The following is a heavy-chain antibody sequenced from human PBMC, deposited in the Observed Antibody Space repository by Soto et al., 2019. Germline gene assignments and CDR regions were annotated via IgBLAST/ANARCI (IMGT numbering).Heavy chain of an antibody. CDR1: GFTFSTYE. CDR2: ISGSGSSI. D-gene: IGHD3-9*01. Sequence: EMQLVESGGGLVQPGGSLRLSCAASGFTFSTYEMNWVRQAPGKGLEWVSYISGSGSSIYYADSVKGRFTISRDNAKKSLSLQMNGLRAEDTAVYYCARESDYDTFDYWGPGTLVTVSS. CDR3: ARESDYDTFDY. J-gene: IGHJ4*02. V-gene: IGHV3-48*03.